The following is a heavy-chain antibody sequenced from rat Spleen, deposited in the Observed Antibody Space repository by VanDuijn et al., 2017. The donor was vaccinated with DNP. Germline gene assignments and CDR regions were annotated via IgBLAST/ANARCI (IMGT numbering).Heavy chain of an antibody. D-gene: IGHD1-6*01. CDR1: GFNFNDYW. Sequence: EVKLVESGGGLVQPGRSLKLSCAASGFNFNDYWMGWVRQAPGKGLEWIGEINKDSSTIDYNPSLKDKFTVSRDNVQNTLYLQMSKLGSEDTATYYCATHMYIRHYYFSTFDYWGQGVMVTVSS. V-gene: IGHV4-2*01. CDR3: ATHMYIRHYYFSTFDY. CDR2: INKDSSTI. J-gene: IGHJ2*01.